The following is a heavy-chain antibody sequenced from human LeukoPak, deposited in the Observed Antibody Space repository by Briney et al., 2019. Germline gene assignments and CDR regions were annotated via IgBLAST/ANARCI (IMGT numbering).Heavy chain of an antibody. D-gene: IGHD1-7*01. J-gene: IGHJ6*03. Sequence: GASVKVSCKASGGTFSSYAISWVRQAPGQGREWMGGIIPIFGTANYAQKFQGRVTITTDESTSTAYMELSSLRSEDTAVYYCARDNGIRNYVAHYYMDVWGKGTTVTVSS. CDR3: ARDNGIRNYVAHYYMDV. CDR1: GGTFSSYA. CDR2: IIPIFGTA. V-gene: IGHV1-69*05.